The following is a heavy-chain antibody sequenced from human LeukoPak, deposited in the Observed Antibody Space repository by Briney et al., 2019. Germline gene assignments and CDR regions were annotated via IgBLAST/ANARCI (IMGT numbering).Heavy chain of an antibody. V-gene: IGHV4-59*01. CDR3: ARGAYYYGSGSRIGTLDY. Sequence: SETLSLTCTVSGGSISSYYWSWIRQPPGKGLEWVGYIYYSGSTNYNPSLKSRVTISVDTSKNEFSLKLGSVTAADTAVYYCARGAYYYGSGSRIGTLDYWGQGTLVTVSS. J-gene: IGHJ4*02. D-gene: IGHD3-10*01. CDR1: GGSISSYY. CDR2: IYYSGST.